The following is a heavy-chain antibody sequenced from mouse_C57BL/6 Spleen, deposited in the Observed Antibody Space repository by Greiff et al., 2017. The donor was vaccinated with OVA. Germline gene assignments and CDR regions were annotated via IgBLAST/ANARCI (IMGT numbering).Heavy chain of an antibody. V-gene: IGHV5-17*01. CDR2: ISSGSSTI. CDR1: GFTFSDYG. Sequence: DVQLVESGGGLVKPGGSLKLSCAASGFTFSDYGMHWVRQAPEKGLEWVAYISSGSSTIYYADTVKGRFTISRDNAKNTLFLQMTSLRSEDTAMYYCARAELTGPFAYWGQGTLVTVSA. D-gene: IGHD4-1*01. J-gene: IGHJ3*01. CDR3: ARAELTGPFAY.